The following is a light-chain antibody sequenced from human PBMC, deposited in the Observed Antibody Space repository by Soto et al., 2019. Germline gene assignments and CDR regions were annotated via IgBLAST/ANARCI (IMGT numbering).Light chain of an antibody. CDR2: KVS. CDR3: MQGLHWPPIT. CDR1: QSLVHRDGNTY. Sequence: TQSPLSLPVTLGQAASISCRSSQSLVHRDGNTYLIWFRQRPGQSGRRLIYKVSNREGVVPVRFRASVSGTDFTLKISRVDAEDVGLYYCMQGLHWPPITFGQGTRLEIK. V-gene: IGKV2-30*02. J-gene: IGKJ5*01.